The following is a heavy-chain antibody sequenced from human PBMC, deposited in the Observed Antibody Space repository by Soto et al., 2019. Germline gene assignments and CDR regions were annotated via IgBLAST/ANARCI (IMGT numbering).Heavy chain of an antibody. Sequence: SETLSLTCTVSGDSISSFYWTWIWQPPGKGLEWVGYIFSSGSTNYNPPLKSRVTISVDTSENQFSLKLTSVTAADTAVYYCARVGYCSSTPCWPIGYFEYWGQGTLVTVSS. CDR1: GDSISSFY. CDR3: ARVGYCSSTPCWPIGYFEY. J-gene: IGHJ4*02. V-gene: IGHV4-59*01. D-gene: IGHD2-2*01. CDR2: IFSSGST.